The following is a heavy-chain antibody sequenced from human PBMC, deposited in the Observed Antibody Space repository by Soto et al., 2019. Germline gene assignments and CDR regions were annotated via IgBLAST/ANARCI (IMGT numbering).Heavy chain of an antibody. CDR1: GGSISNYY. J-gene: IGHJ4*02. CDR3: ARRYGSGFDY. CDR2: IFYSGST. V-gene: IGHV4-59*12. Sequence: SETLSLTCTVSGGSISNYYWSWIRQPPGRGLEWIGSIFYSGSTNYNPSLKSRVTISVDTSKNQFSLSLRSVTAADTAVYYCARRYGSGFDYWGQGTLVTVSS. D-gene: IGHD6-19*01.